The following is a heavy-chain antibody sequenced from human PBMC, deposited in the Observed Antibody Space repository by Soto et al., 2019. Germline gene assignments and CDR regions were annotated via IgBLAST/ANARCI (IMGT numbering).Heavy chain of an antibody. CDR2: MNPDSGNT. Sequence: QVQLVQSGAEVKKPGASVKVSCKASGYTFTSYDVSWVRQATGQGLEWMGWMNPDSGNTAYAQKFQGRVTLTGDPSMSTAYMELSSLRSEDTAVYYCVRGWYHLLSGFYYY. D-gene: IGHD2-15*01. J-gene: IGHJ6*01. CDR1: GYTFTSYD. CDR3: VRGWYHLLSGFYYY. V-gene: IGHV1-8*01.